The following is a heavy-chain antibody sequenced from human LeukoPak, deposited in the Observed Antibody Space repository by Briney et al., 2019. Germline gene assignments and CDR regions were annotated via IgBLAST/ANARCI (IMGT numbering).Heavy chain of an antibody. CDR1: GFTFSSYA. D-gene: IGHD3-3*01. J-gene: IGHJ4*02. Sequence: GGSLRLSCAASGFTFSSYAMYWVRQAPWKGLEWVSGIRDSGDSTYYADSVKGRFTVSRDNSKNTLYLQMNSLRAEDTAVYYCAKDRIGMEWFYDYWGQGTLVTVSS. CDR3: AKDRIGMEWFYDY. V-gene: IGHV3-23*01. CDR2: IRDSGDST.